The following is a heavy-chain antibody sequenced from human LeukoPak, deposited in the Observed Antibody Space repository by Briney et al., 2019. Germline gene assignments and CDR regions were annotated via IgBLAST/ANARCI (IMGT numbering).Heavy chain of an antibody. D-gene: IGHD3-22*01. Sequence: ASVKVSCKVSGYTLTELSMHWVRQAPGKGLEWMGGFDPEDGETIYAQRFQGRVTTTEDTSTDTAYMELSSLRSEDTAVYYCARGGDMYYYDSSGYKANYYYYYYMDVWGKGTTVTFSS. CDR1: GYTLTELS. CDR3: ARGGDMYYYDSSGYKANYYYYYYMDV. J-gene: IGHJ6*03. V-gene: IGHV1-24*01. CDR2: FDPEDGET.